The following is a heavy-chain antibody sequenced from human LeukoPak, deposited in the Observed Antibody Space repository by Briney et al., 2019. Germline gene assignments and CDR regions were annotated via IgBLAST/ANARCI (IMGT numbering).Heavy chain of an antibody. CDR1: GYAFTGYY. J-gene: IGHJ6*02. D-gene: IGHD3-22*01. V-gene: IGHV1-2*02. CDR3: ARYIEDYYDSSGYPPSYGMDV. Sequence: ASVKVSCKASGYAFTGYYMHWVRQAPGQGLEWMGWINPNSGGTNYAQKFQGRVTMTRDTSISTAYMELSRLRSDDTAVYYCARYIEDYYDSSGYPPSYGMDVWGQGTTVTVSS. CDR2: INPNSGGT.